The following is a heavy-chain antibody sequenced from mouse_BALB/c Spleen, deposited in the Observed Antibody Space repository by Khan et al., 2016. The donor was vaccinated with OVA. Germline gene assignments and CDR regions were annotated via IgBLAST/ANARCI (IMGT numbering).Heavy chain of an antibody. J-gene: IGHJ4*01. CDR2: IWAGGST. Sequence: QVQLKQSGPGLVAPSQSLSITCTVSGFSLTSYGVHWVRQPPGKGLEWLGVIWAGGSTNYNSALMSRLSISKDNSKSQVFLKMNSLQTDDTAMYYCARFSDGSYSTVDFWGQRTSFTASS. V-gene: IGHV2-9*02. CDR1: GFSLTSYG. D-gene: IGHD2-3*01. CDR3: ARFSDGSYSTVDF.